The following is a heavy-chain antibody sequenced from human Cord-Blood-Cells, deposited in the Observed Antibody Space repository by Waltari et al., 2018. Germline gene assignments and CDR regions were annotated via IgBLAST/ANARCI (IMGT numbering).Heavy chain of an antibody. D-gene: IGHD5-12*01. CDR3: ARYPAYSGYDYYFDY. J-gene: IGHJ4*02. CDR1: VGSFSGYY. Sequence: QVQLQQWGAGLLKPSETLSLTCAVYVGSFSGYYWSWIRQPPGKGLEWIGEINHSGSTNYNPSLKSRVTISVDTSKNQFSLELSSVTAADTAVYYCARYPAYSGYDYYFDYWGQGTLVTVSS. V-gene: IGHV4-34*01. CDR2: INHSGST.